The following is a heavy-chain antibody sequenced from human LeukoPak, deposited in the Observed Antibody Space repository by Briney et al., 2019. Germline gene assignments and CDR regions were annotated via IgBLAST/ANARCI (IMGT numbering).Heavy chain of an antibody. J-gene: IGHJ5*02. CDR3: ARDGRGGREDWFDP. D-gene: IGHD2-15*01. CDR2: ILPMFRYT. CDR1: GGTFSNYA. Sequence: SVKVSCKASGGTFSNYAFSWGREAPGQGLEWMGRILPMFRYTNYAQNAQGRVTITADKYTSTVYMELRSLRSEDTAVYYCARDGRGGREDWFDPWGEGTLVTVSS. V-gene: IGHV1-69*06.